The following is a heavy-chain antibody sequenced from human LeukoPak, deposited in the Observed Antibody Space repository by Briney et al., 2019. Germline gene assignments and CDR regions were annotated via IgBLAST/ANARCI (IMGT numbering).Heavy chain of an antibody. CDR3: ARSFVYYYDSSGYYGHNWFDP. V-gene: IGHV4-59*01. CDR1: GGSISSYY. J-gene: IGHJ5*02. Sequence: SETLSPTCTVSGGSISSYYWSWIRQPPGKGLEWIGYIYYSGSTNYNPSLKSRVTISVDTSKNQFSLKLSSVTAADTAVYYCARSFVYYYDSSGYYGHNWFDPWGQGTLVTVSS. CDR2: IYYSGST. D-gene: IGHD3-22*01.